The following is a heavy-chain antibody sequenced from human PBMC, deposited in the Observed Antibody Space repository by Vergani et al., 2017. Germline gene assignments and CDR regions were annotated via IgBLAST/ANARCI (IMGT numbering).Heavy chain of an antibody. J-gene: IGHJ3*02. Sequence: EVHLVESGGDLVQPGRSLRLSCTASGFTFGYYAMDWFRQAPGQGLEWVGGIRSKAYGQATIYAASVKGRFTISRADSKSIAYLQMNNLQTEDTAMYYCVRDQVTMLRGSDALDIWGQGTMVTVSS. CDR1: GFTFGYYA. CDR2: IRSKAYGQAT. V-gene: IGHV3-49*03. D-gene: IGHD3-10*01. CDR3: VRDQVTMLRGSDALDI.